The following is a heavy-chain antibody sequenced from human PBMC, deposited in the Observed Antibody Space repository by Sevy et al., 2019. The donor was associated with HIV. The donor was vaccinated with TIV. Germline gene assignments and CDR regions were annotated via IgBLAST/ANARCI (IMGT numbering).Heavy chain of an antibody. J-gene: IGHJ5*02. Sequence: GGSLRLSCAASGFTFSSYGIHWVRQAPGKGLEWVAVIWYDGSNKYYADSVKGRFTISRDNSKNTLYLQMNSLRAEDTAVYYCARDSSIPPNWFDPWGQGTLVTVSS. V-gene: IGHV3-33*01. D-gene: IGHD2-21*01. CDR2: IWYDGSNK. CDR1: GFTFSSYG. CDR3: ARDSSIPPNWFDP.